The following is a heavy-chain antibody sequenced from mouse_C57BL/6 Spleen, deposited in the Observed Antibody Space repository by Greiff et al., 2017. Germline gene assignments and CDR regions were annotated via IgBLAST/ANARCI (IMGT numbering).Heavy chain of an antibody. CDR2: ISDGGSYT. D-gene: IGHD2-4*01. V-gene: IGHV5-4*03. CDR1: GFTFSSYA. J-gene: IGHJ2*01. Sequence: DVMLVESGGGLVKPGGSLKLSCAASGFTFSSYAMSWVRQTPEKRLEWVATISDGGSYTYSPDNVKGRFTISRDNAKNNLYLQMSHLKSEDTTMYYCARGDYDYDDYFDYWGQGTTLTVSS. CDR3: ARGDYDYDDYFDY.